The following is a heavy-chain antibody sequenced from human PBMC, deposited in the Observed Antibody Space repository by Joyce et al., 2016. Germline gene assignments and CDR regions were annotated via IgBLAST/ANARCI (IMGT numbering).Heavy chain of an antibody. J-gene: IGHJ5*02. CDR1: GDSITNFS. V-gene: IGHV4-59*01. CDR2: IYYAGSV. CDR3: ARALYCAGDVCYDGGDWYDP. Sequence: QVQLQESGPGLVKPSETLSLTCTVSGDSITNFSWGWIRQPPGKGLEWIGYIYYAGSVNYNPSLKSRGTISVDTSKNQFSLKLTAVTAADTAVYYCARALYCAGDVCYDGGDWYDPWGQGTLVTVSS. D-gene: IGHD2-8*02.